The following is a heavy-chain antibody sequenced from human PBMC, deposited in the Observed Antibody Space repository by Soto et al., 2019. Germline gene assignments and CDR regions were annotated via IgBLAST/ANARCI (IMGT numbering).Heavy chain of an antibody. CDR1: GFTFDDYA. CDR3: AKDMNRLGYCSSTSCYGVVDY. D-gene: IGHD2-2*01. CDR2: ISWNSGSI. J-gene: IGHJ4*02. Sequence: GGSLRLSCAASGFTFDDYAMHWVRQAPGKGLEWVSGISWNSGSIGYADSVKGRFTISRDNAKNSLYLQMNSLRAEDTALYYCAKDMNRLGYCSSTSCYGVVDYWGQGTLVTVSS. V-gene: IGHV3-9*01.